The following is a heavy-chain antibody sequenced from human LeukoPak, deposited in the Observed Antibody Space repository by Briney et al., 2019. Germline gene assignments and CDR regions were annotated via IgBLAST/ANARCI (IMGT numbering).Heavy chain of an antibody. Sequence: GSSVKVSCKASGGTFSSYAISWVRQAPGQGLEWMGGIIPIFGTANYAQKFQGRVTITTDESTSTAYMELSSLRSEDTAVYYCARGRDNTSYYYGSGSRNDAFDIWGQGTMVTVSS. CDR2: IIPIFGTA. D-gene: IGHD3-10*01. CDR1: GGTFSSYA. J-gene: IGHJ3*02. V-gene: IGHV1-69*05. CDR3: ARGRDNTSYYYGSGSRNDAFDI.